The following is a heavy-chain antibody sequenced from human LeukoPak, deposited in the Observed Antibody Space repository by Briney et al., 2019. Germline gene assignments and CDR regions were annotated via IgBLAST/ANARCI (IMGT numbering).Heavy chain of an antibody. Sequence: GGSLRLTCAASELHAMTWVRQAPGEGLEWVSVIYSGGSTYYADSVKGRFTISRDNSKNTLYLQMNSLRAEDTAVYYCARGYGDYWYFDLWGRGTLVTVSS. D-gene: IGHD4-17*01. J-gene: IGHJ2*01. CDR2: IYSGGST. CDR1: ELHA. CDR3: ARGYGDYWYFDL. V-gene: IGHV3-53*01.